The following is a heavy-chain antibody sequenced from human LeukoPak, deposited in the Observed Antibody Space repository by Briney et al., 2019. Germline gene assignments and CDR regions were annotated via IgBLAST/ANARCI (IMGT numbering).Heavy chain of an antibody. CDR1: GFTFSSYW. J-gene: IGHJ1*01. Sequence: GGTLRLYCAASGFTFSSYWMSWVRQAPGKGLLWVANIKRKGSEKYYVDPVKGGFTNSRDNAKNSLYLQMNSLRAEDTAVYCCARSGLFRLFQHWGQGTLVTVSS. V-gene: IGHV3-7*01. CDR2: IKRKGSEK. CDR3: ARSGLFRLFQH.